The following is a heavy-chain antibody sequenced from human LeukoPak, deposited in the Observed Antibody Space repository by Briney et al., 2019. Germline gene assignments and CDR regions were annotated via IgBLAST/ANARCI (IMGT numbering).Heavy chain of an antibody. D-gene: IGHD5-18*01. J-gene: IGHJ4*02. CDR1: EFTFISYT. V-gene: IGHV3-7*01. CDR2: VNENGSEK. CDR3: ARADWDTAMIDY. Sequence: GGSLRLSCAASEFTFISYTVRRVRQAPGKGLEWVANVNENGSEKKYLDSVKGRFTISRDNARNLIYLQVNSLRAEDTAVYYCARADWDTAMIDYWGQGTLVTVSS.